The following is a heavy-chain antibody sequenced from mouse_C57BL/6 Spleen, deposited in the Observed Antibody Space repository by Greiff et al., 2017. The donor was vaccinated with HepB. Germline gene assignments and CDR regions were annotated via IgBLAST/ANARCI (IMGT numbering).Heavy chain of an antibody. CDR1: GYTFTDYY. CDR3: ARSGTVDYAMDY. V-gene: IGHV1-19*01. D-gene: IGHD1-1*01. J-gene: IGHJ4*01. Sequence: VQLQQSGPVLVKPGASVKMSCKASGYTFTDYYMNWVKQSHGKSLEWIGVINPYNGGTSYNQKFKGKATLTVDKSSSTAYMELNSLTSEDSAVYYCARSGTVDYAMDYWGQGTSVTVSS. CDR2: INPYNGGT.